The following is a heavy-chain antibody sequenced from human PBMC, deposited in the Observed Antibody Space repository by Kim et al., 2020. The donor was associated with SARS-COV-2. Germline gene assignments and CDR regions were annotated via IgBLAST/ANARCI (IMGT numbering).Heavy chain of an antibody. CDR3: ARVGIKRITIFGVVDPSNWFDP. Sequence: ETLSLTCTVSGGSISSSSYYWGWIRQPPGKGLEWIGSIYYSGSTYYNPSLKSRVTISVDTSKNQFSLKLSSVTAADTAVYYCARVGIKRITIFGVVDPSNWFDPWGQGSLVTVSS. CDR2: IYYSGST. CDR1: GGSISSSSYY. V-gene: IGHV4-39*01. D-gene: IGHD3-3*01. J-gene: IGHJ5*02.